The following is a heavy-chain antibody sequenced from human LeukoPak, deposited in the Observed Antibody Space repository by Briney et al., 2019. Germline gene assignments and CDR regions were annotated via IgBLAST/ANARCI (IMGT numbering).Heavy chain of an antibody. Sequence: GGSLRLSCAASGFTFSSYWMNWVRQAPGKGLEWVSNIKRDGNEKNYVDSVKGRFSISRDNAKNSLYLQMDSLRAEDTAVYYCAKEGAYPIITYDSWGQGALVTVSS. J-gene: IGHJ5*01. D-gene: IGHD3-10*01. V-gene: IGHV3-7*01. CDR2: IKRDGNEK. CDR3: AKEGAYPIITYDS. CDR1: GFTFSSYW.